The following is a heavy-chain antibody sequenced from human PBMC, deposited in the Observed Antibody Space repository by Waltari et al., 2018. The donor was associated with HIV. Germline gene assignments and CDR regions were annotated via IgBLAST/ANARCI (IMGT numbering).Heavy chain of an antibody. J-gene: IGHJ5*02. CDR3: ARYSRDNSWSLNFFDP. V-gene: IGHV3-21*01. CDR1: GFTFNSYS. CDR2: ISSSGNCT. Sequence: EVQLVESGGGPVKPGGSLRLSCRASGFTFNSYSLNWVRQAPGEGMGWISYISSSGNCTQYADSVKGRFTISRDNANKSVYLQMNSLRAEDTAVYYCARYSRDNSWSLNFFDPWGQGTLVTVSS. D-gene: IGHD6-13*01.